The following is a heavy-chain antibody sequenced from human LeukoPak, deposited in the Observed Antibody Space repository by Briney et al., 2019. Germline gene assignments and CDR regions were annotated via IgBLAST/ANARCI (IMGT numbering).Heavy chain of an antibody. D-gene: IGHD3/OR15-3a*01. J-gene: IGHJ4*02. CDR2: IYYSGST. CDR1: GGSINSYY. Sequence: PSETLSLTCTVSGGSINSYYWSWIRQPPGKGLEWIGYIYYSGSTNYNPSLKSRVTISVDTSKNQFSLKLSSVTAADTAVYYCARHGMRLGPFDYWGQGTLVTVSS. V-gene: IGHV4-59*08. CDR3: ARHGMRLGPFDY.